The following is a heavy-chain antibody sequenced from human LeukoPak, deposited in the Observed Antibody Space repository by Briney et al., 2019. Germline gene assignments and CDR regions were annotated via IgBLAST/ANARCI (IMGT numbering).Heavy chain of an antibody. V-gene: IGHV3-33*01. D-gene: IGHD3-22*01. CDR1: GFTFSSYG. J-gene: IGHJ4*02. Sequence: GGSLRLSCAASGFTFSSYGMHWVRQAPGKGLEWVAVIWYDGSDKYYADSVKGRFTISRDNSKNTLYLQMNSLRAEDTAVYYCARVPYYYDSSGLSLDYWGQGTLVTVSS. CDR2: IWYDGSDK. CDR3: ARVPYYYDSSGLSLDY.